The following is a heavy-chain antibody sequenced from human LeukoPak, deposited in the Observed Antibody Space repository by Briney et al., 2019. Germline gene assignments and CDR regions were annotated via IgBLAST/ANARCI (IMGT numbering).Heavy chain of an antibody. D-gene: IGHD3-16*02. J-gene: IGHJ4*02. CDR3: ARSRSLNYDYVWGSYRNGRYFDY. Sequence: GGSLRLSCAASGFTVSSNEMSWVRQAPGKGLEWVSSISGGSTYYADSRKGRFTISRDNSKNTLHLQMNSLRAEDTAVYYCARSRSLNYDYVWGSYRNGRYFDYWGQGTLVTVSS. CDR1: GFTVSSNE. V-gene: IGHV3-38-3*01. CDR2: ISGGST.